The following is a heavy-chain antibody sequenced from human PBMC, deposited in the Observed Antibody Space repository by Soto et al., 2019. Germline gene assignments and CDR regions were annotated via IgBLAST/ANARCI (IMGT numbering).Heavy chain of an antibody. CDR1: GASFSGYS. J-gene: IGHJ3*02. D-gene: IGHD1-1*01. CDR3: AGGDIVTGKNVFDI. Sequence: QAQLQEWGAGLLKPSETLSLTCAVYGASFSGYSWSWIRQAPGRGLEWIGEINRGGGTNYSPSLMSGVTISIDPSKPQLSLRLNSVTAADTGVYYCAGGDIVTGKNVFDIWDQGTVVIVSS. V-gene: IGHV4-34*01. CDR2: INRGGGT.